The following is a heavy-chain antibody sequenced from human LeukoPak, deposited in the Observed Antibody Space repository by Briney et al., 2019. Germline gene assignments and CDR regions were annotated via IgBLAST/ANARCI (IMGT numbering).Heavy chain of an antibody. D-gene: IGHD3-9*01. J-gene: IGHJ1*01. CDR2: INPSGDNFGGIT. CDR3: ARDQDILSGRDY. CDR1: GYTFTSYY. V-gene: IGHV1-46*01. Sequence: ASVTVSCKASGYTFTSYYMHWVRQAPGQGLEWMGVINPSGDNFGGITTYAQKFQGRVTMTRDTSTSTVYLDLSNLRSEDTAVYYCARDQDILSGRDYWGQGTLVTVSS.